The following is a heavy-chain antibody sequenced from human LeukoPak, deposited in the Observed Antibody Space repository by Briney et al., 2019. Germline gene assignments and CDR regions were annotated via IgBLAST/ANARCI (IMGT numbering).Heavy chain of an antibody. D-gene: IGHD6-13*01. V-gene: IGHV1-18*01. Sequence: ASVKVSCKASGYTFTSYGISWVRQAPGQGLEWMGWISGYNGNTNYAQKLQGRVTMTTDTSTSTAYMELRSLRSDDTAVYYCARYDSSSWYGENWFDPWGQGTLVTVSS. CDR1: GYTFTSYG. J-gene: IGHJ5*02. CDR3: ARYDSSSWYGENWFDP. CDR2: ISGYNGNT.